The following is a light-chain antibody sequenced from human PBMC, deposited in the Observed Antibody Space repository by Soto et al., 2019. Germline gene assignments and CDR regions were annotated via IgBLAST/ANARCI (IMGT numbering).Light chain of an antibody. V-gene: IGKV1-39*01. CDR3: QQGYITPWT. CDR1: QSISSY. Sequence: DIQRTQSPSSLSASVGDRVTITCRASQSISSYLNWYQQKPGKAPKLLIYAASSLQSGVPSRFSGSGSGTDFTLTISSLQPEDFATYYCQQGYITPWTFGQGTMVEIK. J-gene: IGKJ1*01. CDR2: AAS.